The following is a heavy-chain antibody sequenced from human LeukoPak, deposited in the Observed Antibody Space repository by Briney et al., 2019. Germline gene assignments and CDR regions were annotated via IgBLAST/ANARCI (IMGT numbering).Heavy chain of an antibody. V-gene: IGHV1-69*04. D-gene: IGHD5-12*01. CDR3: ARDRDVDIVATTYFDY. CDR2: IIPILGIA. CDR1: GGTFSSYA. Sequence: SVKVSCKASGGTFSSYAISWVRQAPGQGLEWMGRIIPILGIANYAQKFQGRVTITADKSTSTAYMELSSLRSEDTAVYYCARDRDVDIVATTYFDYWGQGTLVTVSS. J-gene: IGHJ4*02.